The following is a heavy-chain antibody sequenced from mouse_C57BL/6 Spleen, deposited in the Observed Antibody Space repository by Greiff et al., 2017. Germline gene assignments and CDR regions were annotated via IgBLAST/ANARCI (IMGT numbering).Heavy chain of an antibody. CDR3: ARLTGNYAMDY. Sequence: VQLQQSGPELVKPGASVKISCKASGYSFTSYYIHWVKQRPGQGLEWIGWIYPGSGNTKYNEKFKGKATLTADTSSSTAYMQLSSLTAEDSAVYYCARLTGNYAMDYWGQGTSVTVSS. D-gene: IGHD4-1*01. V-gene: IGHV1-66*01. CDR1: GYSFTSYY. CDR2: IYPGSGNT. J-gene: IGHJ4*01.